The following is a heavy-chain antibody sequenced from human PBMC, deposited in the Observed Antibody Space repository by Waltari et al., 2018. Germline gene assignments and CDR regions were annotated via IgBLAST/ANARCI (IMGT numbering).Heavy chain of an antibody. Sequence: QVQLVQSGAEVKKPGSSVKVSCNASGGTFSSYIISWVRQAPGQGLEWMGGIIPIFGTPNDAQNFQGRVTSTADESTRTAYMEMSSLRSEDTAVYYCARGGRHCRGGSCYFHAFWGQGTLVTVSS. CDR1: GGTFSSYI. D-gene: IGHD2-15*01. CDR3: ARGGRHCRGGSCYFHAF. V-gene: IGHV1-69*01. CDR2: IIPIFGTP. J-gene: IGHJ4*02.